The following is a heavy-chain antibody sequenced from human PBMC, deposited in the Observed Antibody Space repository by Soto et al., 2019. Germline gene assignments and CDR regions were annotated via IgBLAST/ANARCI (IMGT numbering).Heavy chain of an antibody. CDR3: ARGDIVVVVAATAPLDVFDI. Sequence: SVKASCKESRDTIDCKAINWVCQEKKQGIEWMGWMHPNSGNTGYAQKFQGRVTMTRNTSISTAYMELSSLRSEDTAVYYCARGDIVVVVAATAPLDVFDIWGQGTMVTVSS. J-gene: IGHJ3*02. CDR2: MHPNSGNT. V-gene: IGHV1-8*01. CDR1: RDTIDCKA. D-gene: IGHD2-15*01.